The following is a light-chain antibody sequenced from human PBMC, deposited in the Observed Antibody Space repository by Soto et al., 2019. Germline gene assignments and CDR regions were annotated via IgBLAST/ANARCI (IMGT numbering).Light chain of an antibody. CDR3: SSFTSSNTVL. CDR2: NVS. V-gene: IGLV2-14*01. J-gene: IGLJ2*01. CDR1: SRDVGGYNY. Sequence: QSALTQPASVSGSPGQSITISCTGTSRDVGGYNYVSWYQQHPGKAPKLIIYNVSNRPSGVSNRFSGSKSGNTSSLTISGLQAEDEGHYYCSSFTSSNTVLFGGGTKLTVL.